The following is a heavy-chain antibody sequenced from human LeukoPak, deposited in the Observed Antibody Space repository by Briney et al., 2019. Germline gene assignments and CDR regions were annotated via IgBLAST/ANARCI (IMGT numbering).Heavy chain of an antibody. Sequence: GGSLRLSCAASGFTFSSYVMNWVRQASGKGLEWVSSISGTGGTTYYADSVKGRFTISRGNSKTTLYLQMNSLRAEHTAVYYCAAQKRGTSRPYYLDYWGQGTLLTVSS. D-gene: IGHD3-16*02. J-gene: IGHJ4*02. CDR1: GFTFSSYV. CDR2: ISGTGGTT. V-gene: IGHV3-23*01. CDR3: AAQKRGTSRPYYLDY.